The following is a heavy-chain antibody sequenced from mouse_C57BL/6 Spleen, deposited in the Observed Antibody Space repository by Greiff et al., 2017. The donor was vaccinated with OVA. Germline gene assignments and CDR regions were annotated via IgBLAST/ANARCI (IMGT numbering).Heavy chain of an antibody. CDR2: SRNKANDYTT. J-gene: IGHJ1*03. CDR1: GFTFSDFY. Sequence: EVKLMESGGGLVQSGRSLRLSCATSGFTFSDFYMEWVRQAPGKGLEWIAASRNKANDYTTEYSASVKGRFIVSRDTSQSILYLQMNALRAEDTAIYYCARDAIYGSSYDWYFDVWGTGTTVTVSS. D-gene: IGHD1-1*01. V-gene: IGHV7-1*01. CDR3: ARDAIYGSSYDWYFDV.